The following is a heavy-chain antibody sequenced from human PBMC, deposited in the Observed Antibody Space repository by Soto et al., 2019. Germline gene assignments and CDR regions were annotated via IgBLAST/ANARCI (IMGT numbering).Heavy chain of an antibody. D-gene: IGHD6-19*01. CDR3: TSVAPGYSSGWYTRRFDY. Sequence: EVQLVESGGGLVQPGGSLKLSCAASGFTFSGSAMHWVRQASGKGLEWVGRIRSKANSYATAYAASVKGRFTISRDDSKNTAYLQMNSLKTEDTAVYYCTSVAPGYSSGWYTRRFDYWGQGTLVTVSS. CDR1: GFTFSGSA. CDR2: IRSKANSYAT. J-gene: IGHJ4*02. V-gene: IGHV3-73*01.